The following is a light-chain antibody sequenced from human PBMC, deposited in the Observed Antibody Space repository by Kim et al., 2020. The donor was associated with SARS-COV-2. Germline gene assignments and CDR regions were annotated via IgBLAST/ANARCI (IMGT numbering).Light chain of an antibody. CDR2: DVN. CDR1: SSNIGSYNY. V-gene: IGLV2-14*03. J-gene: IGLJ3*02. Sequence: GQSITISCTGTSSNIGSYNYVSWHQQHPGKAPKLMIYDVNKRPSGIFSRFSGSKSGSTASLTISGLQAEDEADYYCSSFTTRSTLVFGGGTQLTVL. CDR3: SSFTTRSTLV.